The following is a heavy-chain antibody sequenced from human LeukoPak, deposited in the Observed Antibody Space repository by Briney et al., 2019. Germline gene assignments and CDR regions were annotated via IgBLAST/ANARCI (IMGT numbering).Heavy chain of an antibody. J-gene: IGHJ4*02. V-gene: IGHV4-59*01. D-gene: IGHD3-22*01. CDR2: IYYSGST. CDR3: ASYYDSSGYYPFDY. CDR1: GGSISSYY. Sequence: SETLSPTCTVSGGSISSYYWSWIRQPPGKGLEWIGYIYYSGSTNYNPSLKSRVTISVDTSKNQFSLELSSVTAADTAVYYCASYYDSSGYYPFDYWGQGTLVTVSS.